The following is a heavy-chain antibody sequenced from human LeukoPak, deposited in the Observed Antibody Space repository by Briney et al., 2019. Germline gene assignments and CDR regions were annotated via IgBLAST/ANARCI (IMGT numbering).Heavy chain of an antibody. D-gene: IGHD2-15*01. CDR3: ARAAVVVVVAATSWFDP. J-gene: IGHJ5*02. V-gene: IGHV1-69*13. Sequence: SVKVSCKASGGTFSSYAISWVRQAPGQGLEWMGGIIPIFGTAIYAQKFQGRVTITADESTSTAYMELSSLRSEDTAVYYCARAAVVVVVAATSWFDPWGQGTLVTVSS. CDR2: IIPIFGTA. CDR1: GGTFSSYA.